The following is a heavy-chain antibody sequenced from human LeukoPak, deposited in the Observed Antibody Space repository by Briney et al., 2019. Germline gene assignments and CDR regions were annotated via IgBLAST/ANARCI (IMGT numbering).Heavy chain of an antibody. Sequence: SETLSLTCTVSGGSITRYYWSWMRQPAGKGLEWIGHIYSSGSTTYNPSLKSRVIMSVDTYNDQFSLKLSSVTAADTALYYCARSISANWYFDLWGRGTLITVSS. CDR1: GGSITRYY. CDR3: ARSISANWYFDL. V-gene: IGHV4-4*07. D-gene: IGHD3-10*01. J-gene: IGHJ2*01. CDR2: IYSSGST.